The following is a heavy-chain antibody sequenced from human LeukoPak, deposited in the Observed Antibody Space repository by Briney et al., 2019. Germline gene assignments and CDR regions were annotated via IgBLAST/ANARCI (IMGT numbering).Heavy chain of an antibody. V-gene: IGHV4-34*01. CDR1: GGSFSGYY. J-gene: IGHJ5*02. Sequence: SETLSLTCAVYGGSFSGYYWSWIRQPPGKGLEWIGEINHSGSTNYNPSLKSRVTISVDTSKNQFSLKLSSVTAADTAVYYCARGSLLRFGYFDPWGQGTLVTVSS. D-gene: IGHD3-16*01. CDR2: INHSGST. CDR3: ARGSLLRFGYFDP.